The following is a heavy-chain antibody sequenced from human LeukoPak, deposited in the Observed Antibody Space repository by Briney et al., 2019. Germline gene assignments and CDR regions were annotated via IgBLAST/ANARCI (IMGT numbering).Heavy chain of an antibody. J-gene: IGHJ4*02. CDR3: GRAFPPLRTASAGHL. V-gene: IGHV3-21*01. D-gene: IGHD5-18*01. CDR1: GFSFSDYD. Sequence: PGGSLLLHRSASGFSFSDYDMNWFRQAPGKGLEWISSISGRSSHVYYGDSVKGRFSISRDNAMNSVFLQMNSLGVDDTAVYYCGRAFPPLRTASAGHLGAQAALVTVSS. CDR2: ISGRSSHV.